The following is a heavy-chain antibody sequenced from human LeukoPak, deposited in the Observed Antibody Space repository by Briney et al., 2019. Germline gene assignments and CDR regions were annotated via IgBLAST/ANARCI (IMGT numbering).Heavy chain of an antibody. D-gene: IGHD3-10*01. CDR3: ARYMVRGVIFDY. Sequence: GGSLRLSCAASGFTFSDYYMSWIRQPPGKGLEWVSYISSSGSTIYYADSVKGRFTISRDNAKNSLYLQMNSLRAEDTAVYYCARYMVRGVIFDYWGQGTLVTVSS. V-gene: IGHV3-11*01. CDR2: ISSSGSTI. J-gene: IGHJ4*02. CDR1: GFTFSDYY.